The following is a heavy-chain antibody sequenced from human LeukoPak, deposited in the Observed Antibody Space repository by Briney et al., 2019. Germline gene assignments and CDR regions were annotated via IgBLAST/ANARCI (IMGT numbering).Heavy chain of an antibody. CDR1: GFTFSGSA. Sequence: GGSLKLSCAASGFTFSGSAMHWVRQASGKGLEWVGRIRSKANSYATAYAASVKGRFTISRDDSKNTAYLQMNSLKTEDTAVYYCTRLHYYGSGSQDYWGQGTLVTVSS. D-gene: IGHD3-10*01. J-gene: IGHJ4*02. CDR2: IRSKANSYAT. V-gene: IGHV3-73*01. CDR3: TRLHYYGSGSQDY.